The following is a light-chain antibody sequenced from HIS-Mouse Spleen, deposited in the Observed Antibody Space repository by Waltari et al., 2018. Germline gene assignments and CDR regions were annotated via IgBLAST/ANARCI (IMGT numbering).Light chain of an antibody. CDR2: RNN. J-gene: IGLJ3*02. V-gene: IGLV1-47*01. CDR3: AAWDDSLSGPV. Sequence: QSVLTQPPSASGTPGQRVTISCSGSSSNIGSNYVYWYQQLPGTAPKLRIYRNNQRASGGPDRFSGSKSGTSASLAISGLRSEDEADYYCAAWDDSLSGPVFGGGTKLTVL. CDR1: SSNIGSNY.